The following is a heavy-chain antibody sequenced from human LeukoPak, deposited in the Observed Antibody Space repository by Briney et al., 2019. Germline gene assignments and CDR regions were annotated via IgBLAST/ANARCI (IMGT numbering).Heavy chain of an antibody. J-gene: IGHJ4*02. Sequence: GGSLRLSCAGSGFTCNNYGMKWVRQAPGKGLEWVSTISNSGGSTYYADSVKGRFIISRDNSKNTLYLQMNSLRGEDTAAYYCAKLGDYGYWGQGTLVTVYS. CDR1: GFTCNNYG. CDR3: AKLGDYGY. D-gene: IGHD4-17*01. CDR2: ISNSGGST. V-gene: IGHV3-23*01.